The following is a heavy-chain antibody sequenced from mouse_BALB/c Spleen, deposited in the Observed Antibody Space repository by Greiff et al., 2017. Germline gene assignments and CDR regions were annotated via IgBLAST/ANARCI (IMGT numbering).Heavy chain of an antibody. CDR1: GFTFSSFG. Sequence: EVNVVESGGGLVQPGGSRKLSCAASGFTFSSFGMHWVRQAPEKGLEWVAYISSGSSTIYYADTVKGRFTISRDNPKNTLFLQMTSLRSEDTAMYYCARGLRLEAMDYWGQGTSVTVSS. CDR2: ISSGSSTI. J-gene: IGHJ4*01. D-gene: IGHD1-2*01. V-gene: IGHV5-17*02. CDR3: ARGLRLEAMDY.